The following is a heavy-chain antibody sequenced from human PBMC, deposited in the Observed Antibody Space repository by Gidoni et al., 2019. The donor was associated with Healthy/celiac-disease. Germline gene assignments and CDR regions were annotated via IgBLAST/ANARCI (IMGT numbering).Heavy chain of an antibody. CDR2: IKQDGSEK. CDR3: ARDREVGVWFGLKPLDY. J-gene: IGHJ4*02. Sequence: EVQMVESVGGLVQPGGSLRLSCAASGFTFSGYWMSWFRQAPGKGLEWVANIKQDGSEKYYVDAVKGRFTISRDNAKNSLYLQMNSLRAEDTAVYYCARDREVGVWFGLKPLDYWGQGTLVTVSS. D-gene: IGHD3-10*01. CDR1: GFTFSGYW. V-gene: IGHV3-7*04.